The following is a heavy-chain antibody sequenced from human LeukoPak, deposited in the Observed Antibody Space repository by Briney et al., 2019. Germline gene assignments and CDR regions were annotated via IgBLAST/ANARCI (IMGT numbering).Heavy chain of an antibody. V-gene: IGHV3-15*01. CDR1: GFTFSNAW. D-gene: IGHD2-21*02. CDR3: ARDAGTGDSYYWYFDL. Sequence: GGSLRLSCAASGFTFSNAWMSWVRQAPGKGLEWVGRIKSKTDGGTTDYAAPVKGRFTISRDNSKNTVYLQMNSLRVEDTAVYYCARDAGTGDSYYWYFDLWGRGTQVTVSS. J-gene: IGHJ2*01. CDR2: IKSKTDGGTT.